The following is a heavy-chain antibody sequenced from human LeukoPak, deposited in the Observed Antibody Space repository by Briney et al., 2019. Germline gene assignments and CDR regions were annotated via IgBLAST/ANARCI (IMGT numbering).Heavy chain of an antibody. CDR3: ANDTVGALDY. V-gene: IGHV3-7*01. CDR2: IKQDGSER. CDR1: GFTFSTSW. D-gene: IGHD1-26*01. Sequence: GGSLRLSCAASGFTFSTSWMAWVRQAPGEGLEWVANIKQDGSERFYVDSVKGRFTISRDNDKNSLSLQMNSLRAEDTAVYYCANDTVGALDYWGQGTLVTVSS. J-gene: IGHJ4*02.